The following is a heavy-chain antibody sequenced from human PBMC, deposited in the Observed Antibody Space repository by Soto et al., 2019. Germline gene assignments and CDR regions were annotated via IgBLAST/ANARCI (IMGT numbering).Heavy chain of an antibody. CDR2: INHSGST. CDR1: GGSFSSYY. Sequence: PSETLSLTCAVYGGSFSSYYWSWIRQPPGKGLEWIGVINHSGSTSYDPSLKSRVTISIDTSKDQVSLTLSSVTAADTAVYYCARGEPRFMEWLLLSEYFDPWGQGTLVTVSS. CDR3: ARGEPRFMEWLLLSEYFDP. V-gene: IGHV4-34*01. D-gene: IGHD3-3*01. J-gene: IGHJ5*02.